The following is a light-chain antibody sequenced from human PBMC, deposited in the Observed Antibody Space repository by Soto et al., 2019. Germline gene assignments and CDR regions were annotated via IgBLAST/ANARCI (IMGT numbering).Light chain of an antibody. CDR1: SSDVGPYNL. CDR2: EVV. V-gene: IGLV2-23*02. Sequence: QSALTQPAYVSGSPGQSITISCTGSSSDVGPYNLVSWYQHHPGKAPKLMISEVVKRPSGVSNRFSGSKSGNTASLTISGLQAEDEADYYCCSYAGSSMFVFGGGTKLTVL. J-gene: IGLJ2*01. CDR3: CSYAGSSMFV.